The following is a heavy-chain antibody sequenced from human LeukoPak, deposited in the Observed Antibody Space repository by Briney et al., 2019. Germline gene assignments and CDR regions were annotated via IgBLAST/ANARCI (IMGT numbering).Heavy chain of an antibody. CDR2: ISSSSDTI. J-gene: IGHJ4*02. CDR1: GFTFTSYS. Sequence: GGSLRLSCAASGFTFTSYSMNWVRQAPGKGLEWISFISSSSDTIDYADSVKGRFTISRDNVKNSLFLEVNSLRDDDTAVYYCARDVDYYDTTGYYSGYFDYWGQGTLVTVSS. D-gene: IGHD3-22*01. V-gene: IGHV3-48*02. CDR3: ARDVDYYDTTGYYSGYFDY.